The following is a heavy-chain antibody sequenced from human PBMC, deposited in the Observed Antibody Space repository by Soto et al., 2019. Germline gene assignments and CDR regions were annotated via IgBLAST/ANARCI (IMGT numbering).Heavy chain of an antibody. Sequence: PGGSLRLSCAASGFTFSAHYMDWVRQGPGKGLEWVARIRNKANSYSREYAASVKGRFTISRDDSKNSLYLEMNSLKTEDTAVYYCVRVALLGLPGSSRGFDYWGQGTLVTVSS. J-gene: IGHJ4*02. CDR1: GFTFSAHY. CDR2: IRNKANSYSR. V-gene: IGHV3-72*01. CDR3: VRVALLGLPGSSRGFDY. D-gene: IGHD3-10*01.